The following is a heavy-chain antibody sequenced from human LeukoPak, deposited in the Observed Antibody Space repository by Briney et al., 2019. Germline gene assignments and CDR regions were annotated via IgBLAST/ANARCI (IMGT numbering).Heavy chain of an antibody. Sequence: GASVKVSCKASGHTFSGYYIHWVRQAPGQGLEWMGRIIPKSGDSKYTQKFQGRVAMTRDTSITTAYMELTRLTSDDTAVYFCARSGSGSSWYGGTMWSFDIWGQGTLVTVSS. J-gene: IGHJ3*02. CDR3: ARSGSGSSWYGGTMWSFDI. CDR1: GHTFSGYY. V-gene: IGHV1-2*06. D-gene: IGHD6-13*01. CDR2: IIPKSGDS.